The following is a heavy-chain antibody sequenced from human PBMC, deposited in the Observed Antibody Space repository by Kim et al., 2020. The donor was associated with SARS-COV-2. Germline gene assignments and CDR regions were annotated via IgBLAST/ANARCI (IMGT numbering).Heavy chain of an antibody. Sequence: SETLSLTCAVYGGSFSGYYWSWIRQPPGKGLEWIGEINHSGSTNYNPSLKSRVTISVDTSKNQFSLKLSSVTAADTAVYYCAIARTNDYGDYWGQGTLVTVSS. CDR2: INHSGST. V-gene: IGHV4-34*01. CDR3: AIARTNDYGDY. J-gene: IGHJ4*02. D-gene: IGHD4-17*01. CDR1: GGSFSGYY.